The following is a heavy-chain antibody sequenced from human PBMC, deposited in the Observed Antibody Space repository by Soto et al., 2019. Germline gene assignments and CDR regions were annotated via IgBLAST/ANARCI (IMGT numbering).Heavy chain of an antibody. D-gene: IGHD2-21*02. CDR2: ISASSSTI. V-gene: IGHV3-48*02. CDR3: ASRLAYCAGDCY. CDR1: GFSFSRYS. Sequence: EVNLVESGGGLVQPGGSVRLSCEASGFSFSRYSMLWVRQAPGKGLEWVSYISASSSTIYYADSVKGRFTTSRDNAENTLYLQMNSLRDADTAVYYCASRLAYCAGDCYWGHGTLVTVSS. J-gene: IGHJ4*01.